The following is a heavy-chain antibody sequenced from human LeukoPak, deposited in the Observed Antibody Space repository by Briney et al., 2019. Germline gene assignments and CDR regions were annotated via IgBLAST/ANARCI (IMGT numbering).Heavy chain of an antibody. CDR2: IKQDGSEK. CDR3: ARDPAYGALDY. CDR1: GFTFSSYW. D-gene: IGHD4-17*01. J-gene: IGHJ4*02. Sequence: GGSLRLSCAASGFTFSSYWMSWVRQAPGKGLEWVANIKQDGSEKYYVDSVKGRFTISRDNARNSLYLQMNSLRAEDTAIYYCARDPAYGALDYWGPGTQVTVSS. V-gene: IGHV3-7*01.